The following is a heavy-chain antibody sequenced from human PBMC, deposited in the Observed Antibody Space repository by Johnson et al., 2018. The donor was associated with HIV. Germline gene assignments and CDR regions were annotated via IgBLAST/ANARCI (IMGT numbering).Heavy chain of an antibody. CDR3: VRDAGPEGFHP. V-gene: IGHV3-53*01. J-gene: IGHJ3*01. CDR1: GFTVSSNY. Sequence: VQLVESGGGFIQPGGSLRLSCAASGFTVSSNYMSWVRQAPGKGLEWVSVIYSGGSTYYADSVKGRFTISRDNSKNTLYLQMNSLRAGDTAVYYCVRDAGPEGFHPWGQGTMVTVSS. CDR2: IYSGGST. D-gene: IGHD1-14*01.